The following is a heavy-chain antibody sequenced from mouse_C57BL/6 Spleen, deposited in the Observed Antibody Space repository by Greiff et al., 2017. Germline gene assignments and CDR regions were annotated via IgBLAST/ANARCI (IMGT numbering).Heavy chain of an antibody. CDR2: ISYDGSN. Sequence: ESGPGLVKPSQSLSLTCSVTGYSITSGYYWNWIRQFPGNKLEWMGYISYDGSNNYNPSLKNRISITRDTSKNQFFLKLNSVTTEDTATYYCARDVGDYDGQAMDYWGQGTSVTVSS. CDR1: GYSITSGYY. CDR3: ARDVGDYDGQAMDY. D-gene: IGHD2-4*01. J-gene: IGHJ4*01. V-gene: IGHV3-6*01.